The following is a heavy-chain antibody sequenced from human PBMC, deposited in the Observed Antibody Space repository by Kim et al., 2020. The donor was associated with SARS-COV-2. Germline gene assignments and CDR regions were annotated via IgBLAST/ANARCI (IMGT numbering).Heavy chain of an antibody. CDR1: GGSVSSKIHY. CDR3: ARRAFHGAFDI. CDR2: IYYNGDT. J-gene: IGHJ3*02. Sequence: SETLSLTCTVSGGSVSSKIHYWSWIRQSPGKGLEGIGYIYYNGDTYYNPSLKSRVTISLDTSKSQFSLKLNSVTAADTAVYYCARRAFHGAFDIWGQGTLVTVSS. V-gene: IGHV4-61*01.